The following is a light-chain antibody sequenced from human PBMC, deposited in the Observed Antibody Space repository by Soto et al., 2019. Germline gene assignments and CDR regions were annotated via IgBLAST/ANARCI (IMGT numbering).Light chain of an antibody. V-gene: IGKV3-20*01. CDR2: GAS. Sequence: EIVLTQTPGTLSLSPGERATLSCRASQSVTSSHLAWYQQKPGQAPRLLIYGASTRATGIPDRFSGSRSDTYFSLTIRRLDPEDVAMYYCLLYFSPDRYTFGPGTKVQIK. CDR3: LLYFSPDRYT. CDR1: QSVTSSH. J-gene: IGKJ2*01.